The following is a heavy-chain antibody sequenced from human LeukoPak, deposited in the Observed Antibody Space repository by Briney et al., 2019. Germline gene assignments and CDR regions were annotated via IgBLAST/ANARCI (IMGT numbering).Heavy chain of an antibody. CDR3: AKGDSRRLLPTQAYYYMDV. V-gene: IGHV3-23*01. J-gene: IGHJ6*03. Sequence: GGSLRLSCAASGFTFSSYAMSWVRQAPGNGLEWVSAISGSGGSTYYADSVKGRFTISRDNSKNPLYLQMNSLRAEDTAVYYCAKGDSRRLLPTQAYYYMDVWGKGTTVTVSS. D-gene: IGHD3-22*01. CDR2: ISGSGGST. CDR1: GFTFSSYA.